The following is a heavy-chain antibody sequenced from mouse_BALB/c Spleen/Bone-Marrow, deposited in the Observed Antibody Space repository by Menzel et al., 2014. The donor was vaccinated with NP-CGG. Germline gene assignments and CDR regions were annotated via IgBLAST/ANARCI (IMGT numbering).Heavy chain of an antibody. CDR2: ISSGSSTI. J-gene: IGHJ2*01. CDR1: GFTFSSFG. CDR3: TRGGNWDDFDY. V-gene: IGHV5-17*02. D-gene: IGHD4-1*01. Sequence: EVQGVESGGGLVQPGGSRKLSCAASGFTFSSFGMHWVRQAPEKGLEWVAYISSGSSTIFYADTVKGRFTVSRDNPKNTLFLQMTSLRSEDTAMYYCTRGGNWDDFDYWGRGTTLTVSS.